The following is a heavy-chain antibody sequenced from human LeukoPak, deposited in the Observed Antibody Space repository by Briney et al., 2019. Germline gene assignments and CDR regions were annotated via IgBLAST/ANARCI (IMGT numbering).Heavy chain of an antibody. CDR3: ARPIVGAAVGDY. D-gene: IGHD1-26*01. Sequence: GGSLRLSCAASGFTFSSYRMSWVRQAPGKGLEWVANIKQDGSEKYYVDSVKGRFTISRDNAKNSLYLQMNSLRAEDTAVYYCARPIVGAAVGDYWGKGTLVTVSS. CDR2: IKQDGSEK. V-gene: IGHV3-7*01. J-gene: IGHJ4*02. CDR1: GFTFSSYR.